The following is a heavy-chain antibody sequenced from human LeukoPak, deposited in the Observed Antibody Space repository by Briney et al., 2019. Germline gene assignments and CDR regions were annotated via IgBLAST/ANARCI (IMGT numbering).Heavy chain of an antibody. J-gene: IGHJ4*02. CDR1: GFTFSGYA. V-gene: IGHV3-23*01. CDR3: AKGLLTKTHGISWDPFDS. D-gene: IGHD6-13*01. CDR2: ISVPGSTT. Sequence: GGSLRLSCAASGFTFSGYAMTWVRQAPGKGLEWVATISVPGSTTYYADSVKGRFTISRDNSQNTLYPQMNSLRAEDTAIYYCAKGLLTKTHGISWDPFDSWGQGTLVSVSS.